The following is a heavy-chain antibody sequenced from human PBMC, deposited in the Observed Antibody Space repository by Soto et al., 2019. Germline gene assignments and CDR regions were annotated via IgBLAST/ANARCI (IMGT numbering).Heavy chain of an antibody. V-gene: IGHV3-23*01. CDR3: TKEHSNYPDNWFDP. J-gene: IGHJ5*02. CDR1: GFSFSNYA. D-gene: IGHD4-4*01. CDR2: IDSGGGST. Sequence: EVQLLVSGGGSVQPGGSLRLSCAASGFSFSNYAMSWVRQAPGTGLEWVSAIDSGGGSTYYAASVKGRFSISRDNSMNTLYLQMNSLRAEDTAIYYCTKEHSNYPDNWFDPWGQGTLVTVSP.